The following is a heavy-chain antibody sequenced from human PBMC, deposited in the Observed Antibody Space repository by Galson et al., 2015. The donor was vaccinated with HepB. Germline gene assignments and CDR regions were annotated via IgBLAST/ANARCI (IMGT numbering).Heavy chain of an antibody. Sequence: SLRLSCAASGFTFSSYAMHWVRQAPGKGLEWVAVISYDGSNKYYADSVKGRFTISRDNSKNTLYLQMNSLRAEDTAVYYCARTIAVAGQKDYYYYGMDVWGQGTTVTVSS. CDR2: ISYDGSNK. J-gene: IGHJ6*02. D-gene: IGHD6-19*01. CDR1: GFTFSSYA. V-gene: IGHV3-30*04. CDR3: ARTIAVAGQKDYYYYGMDV.